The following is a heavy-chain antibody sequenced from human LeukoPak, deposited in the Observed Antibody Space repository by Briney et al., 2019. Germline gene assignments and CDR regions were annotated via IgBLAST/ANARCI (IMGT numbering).Heavy chain of an antibody. D-gene: IGHD1-26*01. V-gene: IGHV4-30-4*08. CDR1: GGSISSGDCY. Sequence: PSETLSLTCTVSGGSISSGDCYWSWIRQPPGKGLEWIGYIYYSGSTYYNPSLKSRVTISVDTSKNQFSLKLSSVTAADTAVYYCARSGRWETRGFDIWGQGTMVTVSS. J-gene: IGHJ3*02. CDR3: ARSGRWETRGFDI. CDR2: IYYSGST.